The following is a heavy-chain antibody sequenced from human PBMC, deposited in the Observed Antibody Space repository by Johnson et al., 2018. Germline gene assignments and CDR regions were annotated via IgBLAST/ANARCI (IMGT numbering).Heavy chain of an antibody. D-gene: IGHD3-16*01. CDR3: SKDFWGGDSRTQYYGWDV. V-gene: IGHV4-61*01. Sequence: VQLQESGPGLVKPSETLSLPCTVSGGSVRGGNYYWSWIRQPPGKGLEWIGYMYGSGTTNYNPSLKSRVTISVDTSKNQFSLGLNSVTAADTAVYYCSKDFWGGDSRTQYYGWDVWGQGTTVIGSS. CDR1: GGSVRGGNYY. J-gene: IGHJ6*02. CDR2: MYGSGTT.